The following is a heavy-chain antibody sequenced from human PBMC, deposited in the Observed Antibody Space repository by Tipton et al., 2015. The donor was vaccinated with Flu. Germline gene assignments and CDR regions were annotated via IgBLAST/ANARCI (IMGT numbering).Heavy chain of an antibody. D-gene: IGHD5-24*01. CDR3: ARVEGDGYNLYDY. J-gene: IGHJ4*02. Sequence: TLSLTCTVSGGSISSYYWGWIRQPPGKGLEWIGSIYYSGSTYYNPSLKSRVTISVDTSKNQFSLKLSSVTAADTAVYYCARVEGDGYNLYDYWGQGTLVTVSS. CDR1: GGSISSYY. CDR2: IYYSGST. V-gene: IGHV4-39*01.